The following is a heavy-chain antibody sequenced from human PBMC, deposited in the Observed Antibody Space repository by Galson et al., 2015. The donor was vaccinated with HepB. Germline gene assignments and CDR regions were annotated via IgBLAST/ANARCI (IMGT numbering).Heavy chain of an antibody. CDR3: AAGCHYYDSNACVL. Sequence: SLRLSCAASGFTFSSYSMNWVRQAPGKGLEWVSSIGSRTSYISYADSVKGRFTISRDNAKNSLYLQMNSLRAEDTAVYYCAAGCHYYDSNACVLWGQGILVTVSS. V-gene: IGHV3-21*01. CDR2: IGSRTSYI. J-gene: IGHJ4*02. D-gene: IGHD3-22*01. CDR1: GFTFSSYS.